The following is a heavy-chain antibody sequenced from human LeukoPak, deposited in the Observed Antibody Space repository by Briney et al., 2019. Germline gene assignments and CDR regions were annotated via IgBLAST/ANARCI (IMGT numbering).Heavy chain of an antibody. J-gene: IGHJ6*02. CDR1: GFTFSSYA. CDR3: ARDPAHYYYYYGMDV. V-gene: IGHV3-23*01. Sequence: GGSLRLSCAASGFTFSSYAMSWVRQAPGKGLEWVSAISGSGGSTYYADSVKGRFTISRDNSKNTLYLQMNSLRAEDTAVYYCARDPAHYYYYYGMDVWGQGTTVTVSS. CDR2: ISGSGGST.